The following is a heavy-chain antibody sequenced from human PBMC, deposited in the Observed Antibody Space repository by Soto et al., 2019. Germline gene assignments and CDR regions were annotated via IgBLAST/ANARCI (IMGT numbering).Heavy chain of an antibody. CDR2: INHSGST. CDR1: GGSFSGYY. D-gene: IGHD2-2*01. Sequence: ADTLSVTCAVYGGSFSGYYWSWIRQPPGKGLEWIGEINHSGSTNYNPYLKSRVTISVDTSKNPFSLKLSSVPAADTAVYYCARHLRSIVVVPAAIIYSEDYWGQGTLVTVSS. J-gene: IGHJ4*02. V-gene: IGHV4-34*01. CDR3: ARHLRSIVVVPAAIIYSEDY.